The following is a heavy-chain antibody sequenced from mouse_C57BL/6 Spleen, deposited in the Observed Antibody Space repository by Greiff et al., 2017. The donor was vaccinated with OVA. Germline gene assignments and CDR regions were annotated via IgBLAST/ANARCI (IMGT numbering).Heavy chain of an antibody. D-gene: IGHD2-4*01. CDR1: GYSITSGYY. CDR3: ARAYDYERSFDY. J-gene: IGHJ2*01. Sequence: VQLKESGPGLVKPSQSLSLTCSVTGYSITSGYYWNWIRQFPGNKLEWMGYISYDGSNNYNPSLKNRISITRDTSKNQFFLKLNSVTTEDTATYYCARAYDYERSFDYWGQGTTLTVSS. V-gene: IGHV3-6*01. CDR2: ISYDGSN.